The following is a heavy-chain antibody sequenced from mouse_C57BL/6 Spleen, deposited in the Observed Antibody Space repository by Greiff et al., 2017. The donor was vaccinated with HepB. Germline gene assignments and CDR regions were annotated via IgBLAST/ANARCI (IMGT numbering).Heavy chain of an antibody. CDR1: GFTFSSYA. CDR3: ARDGGNLYYFDY. V-gene: IGHV5-4*01. Sequence: EVHLVESGGGLVKPGGSLKLSCAASGFTFSSYAMSWVRQTPEKRLEWVATISDGSSYTYYPDNVKGRFTISRDNAKNNLYLQMSHLKSEDTAMYYCARDGGNLYYFDYWGQGTTLTVSS. J-gene: IGHJ2*01. D-gene: IGHD2-1*01. CDR2: ISDGSSYT.